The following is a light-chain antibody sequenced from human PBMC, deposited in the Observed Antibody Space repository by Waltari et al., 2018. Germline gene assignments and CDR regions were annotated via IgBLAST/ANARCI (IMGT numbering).Light chain of an antibody. CDR2: DVT. Sequence: QSALTQPASVSGSPGQSITIYCTGTSSDVGLDNYASWYQQHPGIVPKLMIFDVTNRPSGVSSRFSGSKSGNTASLTISGLQTEDEADYYCSSYTISSTWVFGGGTKLTVL. CDR1: SSDVGLDNY. V-gene: IGLV2-14*03. J-gene: IGLJ3*02. CDR3: SSYTISSTWV.